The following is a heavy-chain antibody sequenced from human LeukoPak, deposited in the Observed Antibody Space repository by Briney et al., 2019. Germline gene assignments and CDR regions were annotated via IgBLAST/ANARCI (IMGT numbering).Heavy chain of an antibody. CDR2: IYYSGST. CDR1: GGSISSYY. Sequence: SETLSLTCTVYGGSISSYYWSWIRQPPGKGLEWIGYIYYSGSTNYNPSLKSRVTISVDTSKNQFSLKLSSVTAADTAVYYCARHPHNYGDINWFDPWGQGTLVTVSS. J-gene: IGHJ5*02. CDR3: ARHPHNYGDINWFDP. V-gene: IGHV4-59*08. D-gene: IGHD4-17*01.